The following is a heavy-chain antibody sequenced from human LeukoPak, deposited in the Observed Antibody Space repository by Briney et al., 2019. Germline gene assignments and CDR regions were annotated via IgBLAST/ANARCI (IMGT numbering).Heavy chain of an antibody. Sequence: GGSLRLSCAASGFTVSSNYMSWVRQAPGKGLEWVSVIYSGGSTYYADSVKGRFTISRDNSKNTLYLQMNSLRAEDTAVYYCAKDSLRFGSYLFWFDPWGQGTLVTVSS. D-gene: IGHD1-26*01. CDR2: IYSGGST. V-gene: IGHV3-53*05. CDR1: GFTVSSNY. J-gene: IGHJ5*02. CDR3: AKDSLRFGSYLFWFDP.